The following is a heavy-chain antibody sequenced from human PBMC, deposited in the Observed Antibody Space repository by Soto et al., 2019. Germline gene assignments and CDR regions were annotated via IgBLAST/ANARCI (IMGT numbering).Heavy chain of an antibody. D-gene: IGHD3-10*01. V-gene: IGHV4-59*01. CDR2: IYYSGST. J-gene: IGHJ4*02. CDR1: GGTFSGYY. CDR3: ARGYGKVDY. Sequence: PSETLSLPNAVYGGTFSGYYWSWIRQPPGKGLEWIGYIYYSGSTNYNPSLKSRVTISVDTSKNQFSLKLSSVTAADTAVYYCARGYGKVDYWGQGTLVTVSS.